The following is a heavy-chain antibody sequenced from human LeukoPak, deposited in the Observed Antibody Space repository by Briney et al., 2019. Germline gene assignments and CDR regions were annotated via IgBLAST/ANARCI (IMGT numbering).Heavy chain of an antibody. Sequence: GGSLRLSCAASGFTFITYSMNWVRQAPGKGLEWVGRIKSKTDGGTTDYAAPVKGRFTISRDDSKNTLYLQMNSLKTEDTAVYYCTTDKRGVAVSSYYYYMDVWGKGTTVTVSS. J-gene: IGHJ6*03. D-gene: IGHD6-19*01. CDR2: IKSKTDGGTT. CDR1: GFTFITYS. V-gene: IGHV3-15*01. CDR3: TTDKRGVAVSSYYYYMDV.